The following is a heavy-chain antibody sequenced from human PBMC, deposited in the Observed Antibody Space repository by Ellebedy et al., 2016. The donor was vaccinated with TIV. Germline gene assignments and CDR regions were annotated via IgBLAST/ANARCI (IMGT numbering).Heavy chain of an antibody. J-gene: IGHJ6*02. CDR3: ARYNDGIGGLDV. Sequence: GGSLRLSXSASGFTFSSYAMHWVRQAPGKGLEYVSAISTNGGSTYYADSVKGRFTISRDNSKSTLYLQMNSLRADDTAVYFCARYNDGIGGLDVWGQGTTVTVS. D-gene: IGHD1-26*01. CDR2: ISTNGGST. CDR1: GFTFSSYA. V-gene: IGHV3-64*04.